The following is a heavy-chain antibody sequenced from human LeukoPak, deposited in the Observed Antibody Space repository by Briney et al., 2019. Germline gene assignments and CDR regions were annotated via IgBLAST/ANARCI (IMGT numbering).Heavy chain of an antibody. Sequence: GGSLRLSCAASGFTFSSYAMHWVRQAPGKGLEWVTFIRSDGSKKYYADSVKGRFTISRDNSKNTLYVQMNSLRVEDTAVYYCATDRDPLASEIWGQGTMVTVSS. CDR1: GFTFSSYA. V-gene: IGHV3-30*02. CDR3: ATDRDPLASEI. CDR2: IRSDGSKK. J-gene: IGHJ3*02. D-gene: IGHD2-21*02.